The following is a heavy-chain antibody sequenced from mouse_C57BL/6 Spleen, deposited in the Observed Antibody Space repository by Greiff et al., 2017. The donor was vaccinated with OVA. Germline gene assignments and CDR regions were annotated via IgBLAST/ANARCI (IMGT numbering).Heavy chain of an antibody. CDR3: AGEHYYGSRFAY. D-gene: IGHD1-1*01. V-gene: IGHV7-3*01. J-gene: IGHJ3*01. CDR2: IRNKANGYTT. Sequence: EVMLVESGGGLVQPGGSLSLSCAASGFTFTDYYMSWVRQPPGKALEWLGFIRNKANGYTTEYSSSVKGRFTISRYNSQSILDLQMNALRAEDSATYYCAGEHYYGSRFAYWGQGTLVTVSA. CDR1: GFTFTDYY.